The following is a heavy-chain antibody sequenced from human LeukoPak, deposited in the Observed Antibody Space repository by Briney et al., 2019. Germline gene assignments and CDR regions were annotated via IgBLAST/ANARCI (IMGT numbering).Heavy chain of an antibody. D-gene: IGHD2-2*01. Sequence: SVKVSCKASGGTFSSYAISWVRQAPGQGREWMGRIIPILGIANYAQKFQGRVTITADKSTSTAYMELSSLRSEDTAVYYCAREPGRYCSSTSCPDYWGQGTLVTVSS. CDR2: IIPILGIA. CDR3: AREPGRYCSSTSCPDY. J-gene: IGHJ4*02. CDR1: GGTFSSYA. V-gene: IGHV1-69*04.